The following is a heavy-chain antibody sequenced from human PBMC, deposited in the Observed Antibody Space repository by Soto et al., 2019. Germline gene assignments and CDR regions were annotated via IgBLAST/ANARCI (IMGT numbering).Heavy chain of an antibody. CDR1: GSTFSSYA. D-gene: IGHD5-12*01. J-gene: IGHJ4*02. V-gene: IGHV3-23*01. Sequence: GGSLRLSCAASGSTFSSYAMSWVRQAPGKGLEWVSAISGSGGSTYYADSVKGRFTISRDNSKNTLYLQMNSLRAEDTAVYYCAMGGGRGYDFDYWGQGTLVTVSS. CDR2: ISGSGGST. CDR3: AMGGGRGYDFDY.